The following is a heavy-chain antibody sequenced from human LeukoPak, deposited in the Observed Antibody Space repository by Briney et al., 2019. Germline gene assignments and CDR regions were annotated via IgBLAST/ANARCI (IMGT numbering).Heavy chain of an antibody. V-gene: IGHV3-30*02. J-gene: IGHJ4*02. Sequence: GGSLRLSCAASGFTFSSYGMHWVRQAPGKGLEWVAFIRYDGSNKYYADSVKGRFTISRDNSKNTLYLQMNSLRAEDTAVYYCALTPYGSGSPTIDYWGQGTLVTVSS. D-gene: IGHD3-10*01. CDR2: IRYDGSNK. CDR3: ALTPYGSGSPTIDY. CDR1: GFTFSSYG.